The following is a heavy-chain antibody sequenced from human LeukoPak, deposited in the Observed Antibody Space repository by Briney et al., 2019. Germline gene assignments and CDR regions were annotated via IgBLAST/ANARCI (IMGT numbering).Heavy chain of an antibody. CDR2: IRFDGSYT. J-gene: IGHJ5*02. D-gene: IGHD6-19*01. V-gene: IGHV3-30*02. CDR3: AKSVTGITWFDP. Sequence: GGSLRLSCAASGFTFSNYGMHWVRQAPGKGLEWVAFIRFDGSYTYQTDTVKGRFTISRDNSQNMLFLQMNSLRLEDTALYYCAKSVTGITWFDPWGQGTLVTVSS. CDR1: GFTFSNYG.